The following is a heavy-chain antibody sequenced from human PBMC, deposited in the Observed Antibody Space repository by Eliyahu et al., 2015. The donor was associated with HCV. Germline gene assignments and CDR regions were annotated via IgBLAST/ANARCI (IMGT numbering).Heavy chain of an antibody. V-gene: IGHV6-1*01. CDR3: ARGKTDFRNWGLPYWYFDL. Sequence: QVQLQQSGPGLVKPSQTLSLTCAISGDSVXSNSAAWNWIRQSPSRGLEWLGRTYYRSKWYNDYAVSVKSRITINPDTSKNQFSLQLNSVTPEDTAVYYCARGKTDFRNWGLPYWYFDLWGRGTLVTVSS. CDR1: GDSVXSNSAA. CDR2: TYYRSKWYN. D-gene: IGHD7-27*01. J-gene: IGHJ2*01.